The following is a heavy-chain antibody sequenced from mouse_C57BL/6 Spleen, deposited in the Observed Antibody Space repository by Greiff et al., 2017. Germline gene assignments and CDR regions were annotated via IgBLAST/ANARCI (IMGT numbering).Heavy chain of an antibody. CDR3: AKERDYDFFAY. D-gene: IGHD2-4*01. Sequence: EVQLQQSGPELVKPGASVKISCKASGYTFTSYYMNWVKQSPGKSLEWIGDINPNNGGTSFNQKFKGKATLTVDKSSSTAYMERRSLRSEDSAVYYWAKERDYDFFAYRGHGALVTVSA. CDR1: GYTFTSYY. J-gene: IGHJ3*01. V-gene: IGHV1-26*01. CDR2: INPNNGGT.